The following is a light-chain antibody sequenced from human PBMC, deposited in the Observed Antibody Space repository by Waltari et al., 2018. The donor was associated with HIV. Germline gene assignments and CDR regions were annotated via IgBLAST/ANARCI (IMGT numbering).Light chain of an antibody. V-gene: IGLV1-47*01. CDR1: SSNIGSDY. Sequence: QSVLTQPPSASATPGQRVTISCSGGSSNIGSDYVCWFQQLPGMAPRLLINRDDQRPSGVPDRFSGSKSGTSASLAISGLRPEDEANYYCATWVDSLSGVVFGGGTKVTVL. CDR2: RDD. J-gene: IGLJ2*01. CDR3: ATWVDSLSGVV.